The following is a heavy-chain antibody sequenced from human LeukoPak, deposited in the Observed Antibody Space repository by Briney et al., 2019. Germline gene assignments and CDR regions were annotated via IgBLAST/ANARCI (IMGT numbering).Heavy chain of an antibody. CDR2: INHSGST. Sequence: KSSETLSLTCAVYGGSFSGYYWSWIRQPPGKGLEWVGEINHSGSTNYNPALQSRGTISVDTSKNQLSLKLSSVTAEDTAVYYCTRPDFVVVPAAIGQTYYYHGMDVWGQGTTVTVSS. D-gene: IGHD2-2*02. CDR1: GGSFSGYY. J-gene: IGHJ6*02. V-gene: IGHV4-34*01. CDR3: TRPDFVVVPAAIGQTYYYHGMDV.